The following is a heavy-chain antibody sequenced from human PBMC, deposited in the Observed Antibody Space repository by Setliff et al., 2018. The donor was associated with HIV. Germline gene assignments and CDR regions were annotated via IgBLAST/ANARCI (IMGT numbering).Heavy chain of an antibody. Sequence: PGGSLRLSCAASGFAVSGNYMSWVRQAPGKGLEWVSVIYVGDTTYYADSVKGRFTISRDNAKNTLYLQMDSLRGEDTAVYYCARGYYGSDLQNAMDVWGQGTTVTVSS. CDR3: ARGYYGSDLQNAMDV. CDR1: GFAVSGNY. V-gene: IGHV3-53*01. CDR2: IYVGDTT. J-gene: IGHJ6*02. D-gene: IGHD3-10*01.